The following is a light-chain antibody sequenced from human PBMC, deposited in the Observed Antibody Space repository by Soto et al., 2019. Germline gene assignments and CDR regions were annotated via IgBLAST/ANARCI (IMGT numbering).Light chain of an antibody. Sequence: EIVMTQTPATLSVSPGERATVSCRASQSVSSNLAWYQQKPGQAPRLLIYGASTRATGIPARFSGSGSGKECNLAISSLQSEDFEVDSCQQYNNWAAFGQGTKLE. CDR1: QSVSSN. J-gene: IGKJ2*01. V-gene: IGKV3-15*01. CDR2: GAS. CDR3: QQYNNWAA.